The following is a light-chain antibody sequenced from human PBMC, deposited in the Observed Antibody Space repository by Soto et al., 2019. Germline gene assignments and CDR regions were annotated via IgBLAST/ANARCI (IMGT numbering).Light chain of an antibody. Sequence: EIMMTQSPVTLSMSPGERATLSCRASQSVSNNLAWYQQKPGQAPRLLIYYASTRATGIPARFSGSGSGTELTLTISSLQYEDFALYYCQQYNDWPPITFGQGTRLEIK. CDR3: QQYNDWPPIT. J-gene: IGKJ5*01. CDR2: YAS. CDR1: QSVSNN. V-gene: IGKV3-15*01.